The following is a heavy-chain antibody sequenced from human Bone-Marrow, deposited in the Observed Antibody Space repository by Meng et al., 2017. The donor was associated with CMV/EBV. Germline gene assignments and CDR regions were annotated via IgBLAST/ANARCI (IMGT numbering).Heavy chain of an antibody. Sequence: ASVKVSCKASGYTFTGYYMHWVRQAPGQGLEWMGWINPNSGGTNYAQKFQGGVTMTRDTSISTAYMEVRRLRSDDTAVYYCARAQLGITMIRGVTPYVYYWGQGTLVTVSS. CDR1: GYTFTGYY. J-gene: IGHJ4*02. D-gene: IGHD3-10*01. V-gene: IGHV1-2*02. CDR3: ARAQLGITMIRGVTPYVYY. CDR2: INPNSGGT.